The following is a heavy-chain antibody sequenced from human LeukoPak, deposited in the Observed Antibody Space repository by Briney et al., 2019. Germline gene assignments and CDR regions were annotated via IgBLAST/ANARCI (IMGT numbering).Heavy chain of an antibody. CDR1: GGSISSYY. V-gene: IGHV4-59*01. Sequence: PSETLSLTCTVSGGSISSYYWSLIRQPPGKGLEWIGYIYYSGSTNYNPSLKSRVTISVDTSKNQFSLKLSSVTAADTAVYYCARSERGAFDIWGQGTMVTVSS. CDR3: ARSERGAFDI. CDR2: IYYSGST. J-gene: IGHJ3*02.